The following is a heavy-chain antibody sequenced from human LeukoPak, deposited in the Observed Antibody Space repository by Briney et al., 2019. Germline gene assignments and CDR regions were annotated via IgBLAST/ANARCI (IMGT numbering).Heavy chain of an antibody. J-gene: IGHJ3*02. Sequence: ASAKVSCKASGYTFTSYGISWVRQAPGQGLEWMGWISAYNGNTNYAQKLQGRVTMTTDTSTSTAYMELRSLRSDDTAVYYCARVWELLTSPDAFDIWGQGTMVTVSS. V-gene: IGHV1-18*01. CDR3: ARVWELLTSPDAFDI. D-gene: IGHD1-26*01. CDR1: GYTFTSYG. CDR2: ISAYNGNT.